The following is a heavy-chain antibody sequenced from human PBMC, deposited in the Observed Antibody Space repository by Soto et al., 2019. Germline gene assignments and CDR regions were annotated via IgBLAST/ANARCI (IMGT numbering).Heavy chain of an antibody. CDR3: AFDMNTGVVYFDN. V-gene: IGHV1-69*02. J-gene: IGHJ4*02. Sequence: QVLLVQSGAEVKRPGSSVKVSCKVSGGTFSTYTISWVRQAPGQGLEWMGRIIPMFGLPNHAQKFQGRVTITVDKSTHTSYLEMTGLTSEDTAVYYCAFDMNTGVVYFDNWGQGTLVTVSS. CDR2: IIPMFGLP. CDR1: GGTFSTYT. D-gene: IGHD3-3*01.